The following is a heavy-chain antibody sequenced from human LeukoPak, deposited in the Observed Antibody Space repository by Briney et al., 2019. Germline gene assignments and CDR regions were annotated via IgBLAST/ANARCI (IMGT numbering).Heavy chain of an antibody. CDR1: GFIFSSYG. Sequence: GGSLRLSCAASGFIFSSYGMHWVRQAPGKGLEWVAVIWFDGSKKYYADSVKGRITISRDDSKNTLYLQMNSLRAEDTAVYYCARDGCGGDCYLADYWGQGTLVTVSS. J-gene: IGHJ4*02. V-gene: IGHV3-33*01. CDR2: IWFDGSKK. CDR3: ARDGCGGDCYLADY. D-gene: IGHD2-21*02.